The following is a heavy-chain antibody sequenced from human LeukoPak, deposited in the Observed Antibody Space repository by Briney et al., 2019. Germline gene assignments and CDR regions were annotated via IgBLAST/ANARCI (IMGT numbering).Heavy chain of an antibody. CDR1: GYTFTSYD. D-gene: IGHD6-13*01. J-gene: IGHJ6*02. CDR2: KNPNRGNT. CDR3: ARTDPYSSSWYVGYYYYYGMDV. V-gene: IGHV1-8*01. Sequence: EASVKISCKASGYTFTSYDINWVRQAPGHGLEWMGEKNPNRGNTGYAQKFQGRVTMTRKTSISTAYMELSSLRSEDTAVYYCARTDPYSSSWYVGYYYYYGMDVWGQGTTVTVSS.